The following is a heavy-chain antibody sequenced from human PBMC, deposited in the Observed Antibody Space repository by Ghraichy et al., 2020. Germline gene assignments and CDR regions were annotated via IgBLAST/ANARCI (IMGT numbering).Heavy chain of an antibody. CDR2: ISDSGGVT. Sequence: GGSLRLSCVASGFFFRTYAMSWVRQAPGKGLQWVSVISDSGGVTYYADFVKGRFTVSRDNSKNTLYLQMNSLRAEDTAVYYCAKPIYYYGSGREGFDHWGQGTLVTVSS. J-gene: IGHJ4*02. CDR3: AKPIYYYGSGREGFDH. D-gene: IGHD3-10*01. CDR1: GFFFRTYA. V-gene: IGHV3-23*01.